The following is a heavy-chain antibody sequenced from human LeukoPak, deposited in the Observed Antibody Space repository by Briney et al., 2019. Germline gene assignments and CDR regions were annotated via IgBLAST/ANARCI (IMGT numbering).Heavy chain of an antibody. Sequence: GGSLRLSCAASGFTFSSYAMHWVRQAPGKGLEWVAVISYDGSNKYYADSVKGRFTISRDNSKNTLYLQMNSLRAEDTAVYYCARARIPYCSSTSCYLVYWGQGTLVTVSS. J-gene: IGHJ4*02. CDR3: ARARIPYCSSTSCYLVY. CDR2: ISYDGSNK. V-gene: IGHV3-30-3*01. CDR1: GFTFSSYA. D-gene: IGHD2-2*01.